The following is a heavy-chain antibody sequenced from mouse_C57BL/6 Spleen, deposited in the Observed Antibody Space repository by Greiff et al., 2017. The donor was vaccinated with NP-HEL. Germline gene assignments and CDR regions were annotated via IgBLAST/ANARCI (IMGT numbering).Heavy chain of an antibody. J-gene: IGHJ1*03. D-gene: IGHD2-14*01. V-gene: IGHV1-39*01. CDR1: GYSFTDYN. Sequence: EVQLQQSGPELVKPGASVKISCKASGYSFTDYNMNWVKQSNGKSLEWIGVINPNYGTTSSNQKFKGKATLTVDHSSSTAYMQLNSLTSEDSAVYYGARKDYRAWYFDVWGTGTTVTVSS. CDR2: INPNYGTT. CDR3: ARKDYRAWYFDV.